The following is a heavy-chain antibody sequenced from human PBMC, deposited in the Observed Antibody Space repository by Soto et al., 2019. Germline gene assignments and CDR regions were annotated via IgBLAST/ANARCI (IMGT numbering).Heavy chain of an antibody. CDR2: ISAYNGNT. CDR3: ARICDWGSYSPNFDY. CDR1: GYTITSYG. V-gene: IGHV1-18*01. D-gene: IGHD3-16*01. J-gene: IGHJ4*01. Sequence: QVPLVQSGAEVKKPGASVKVSCKASGYTITSYGISWVRQAPGQGLEWMGWISAYNGNTNYAQKLQGRVTMTTDTSTSTAYMKLRSLRSDDTAVYYCARICDWGSYSPNFDYWGHGTLVTVSS.